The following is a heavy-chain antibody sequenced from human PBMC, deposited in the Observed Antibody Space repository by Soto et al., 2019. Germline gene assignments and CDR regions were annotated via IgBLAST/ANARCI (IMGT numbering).Heavy chain of an antibody. V-gene: IGHV4-39*01. CDR2: IYYSGST. D-gene: IGHD6-13*01. CDR1: GGSISSSSYY. Sequence: QLQLQESGPGLVKPSETLSLTCTVSGGSISSSSYYWGWIRQPPGKGLEWIGSIYYSGSTYYNPSLKSRVTISVDTSKNQFSLKLSSVTAADTAVYYCAGRIAAAGIGGNGGIDYWGQGTLVTVSS. J-gene: IGHJ4*02. CDR3: AGRIAAAGIGGNGGIDY.